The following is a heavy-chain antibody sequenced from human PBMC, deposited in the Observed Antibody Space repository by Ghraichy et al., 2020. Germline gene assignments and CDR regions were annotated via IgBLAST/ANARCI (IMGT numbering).Heavy chain of an antibody. Sequence: GGSLRLSCAASGFTFSSYAMSWVRQAPGKGLEWVSAISGSGGSTYYADSVKGRFTISRDNSKNTLYLQMNSLRAEDTAVYYCAKDRWGREPIYDFGIIDYWGQGTLVTVSS. CDR1: GFTFSSYA. V-gene: IGHV3-23*01. J-gene: IGHJ4*02. CDR3: AKDRWGREPIYDFGIIDY. D-gene: IGHD5/OR15-5a*01. CDR2: ISGSGGST.